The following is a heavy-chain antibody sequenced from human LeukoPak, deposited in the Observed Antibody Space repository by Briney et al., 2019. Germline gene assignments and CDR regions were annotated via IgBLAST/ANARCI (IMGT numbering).Heavy chain of an antibody. Sequence: GGSLRLSCAASRFTFSSYWMSWVRQAPGKGLEWVANIKQDGSEKYYVDSVKGRFTISRDNAKNSLYLQMNSLRAEDTAVYYCARGNQQLVDYFDYWGQGTLVTVSS. D-gene: IGHD6-13*01. CDR2: IKQDGSEK. CDR1: RFTFSSYW. V-gene: IGHV3-7*01. J-gene: IGHJ4*02. CDR3: ARGNQQLVDYFDY.